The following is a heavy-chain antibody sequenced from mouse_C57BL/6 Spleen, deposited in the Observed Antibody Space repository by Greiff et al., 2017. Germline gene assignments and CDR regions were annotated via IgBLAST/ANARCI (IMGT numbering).Heavy chain of an antibody. CDR1: GYTFTSYW. CDR3: ARSYYSNAMDY. V-gene: IGHV1-64*01. Sequence: QVQLKQPGAELVKPGASVKLSCKASGYTFTSYWMHWVKQRPGQGLEWIGMIHPNSGSTNYNEKFKSKATLTVDKSSSTAYMQLSSLTSEDSAVYYCARSYYSNAMDYWGQGTSVTVSS. CDR2: IHPNSGST. D-gene: IGHD2-5*01. J-gene: IGHJ4*01.